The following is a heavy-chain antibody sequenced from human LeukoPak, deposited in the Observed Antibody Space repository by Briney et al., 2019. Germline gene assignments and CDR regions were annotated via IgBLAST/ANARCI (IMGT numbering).Heavy chain of an antibody. Sequence: GGSLRLSCAASGFTFSNYDMHWVRQAPGKGLEWVAVIWYDGSNKYYADSVKGRFTISRDNSKNTLYLQMNSLRAEDTAVYYCVREKSITIFGSKYYGMDVWGQGTTVTVSS. V-gene: IGHV3-33*01. CDR3: VREKSITIFGSKYYGMDV. CDR1: GFTFSNYD. J-gene: IGHJ6*02. CDR2: IWYDGSNK. D-gene: IGHD3-3*01.